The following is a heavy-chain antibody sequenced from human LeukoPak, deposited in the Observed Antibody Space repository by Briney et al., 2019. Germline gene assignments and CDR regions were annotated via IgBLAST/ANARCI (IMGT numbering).Heavy chain of an antibody. V-gene: IGHV3-64D*06. J-gene: IGHJ4*02. CDR1: GFTFSSYA. CDR3: VKSLVVALGYCSGGSCGADY. D-gene: IGHD2-15*01. CDR2: ISSNGGST. Sequence: GGSLRLSCSASGFTFSSYAMHWVRQAPGKGLEYVSAISSNGGSTYYADSVKGRSTISRDNSKNTLYLQMSSLRAEDTAGYYCVKSLVVALGYCSGGSCGADYWGQGTLVSVCS.